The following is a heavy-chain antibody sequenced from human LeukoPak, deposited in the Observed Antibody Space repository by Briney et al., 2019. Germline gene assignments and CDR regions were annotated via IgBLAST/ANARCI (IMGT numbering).Heavy chain of an antibody. CDR1: LGSISSSTNF. CDR2: ILYSRST. CDR3: ARRYGYGAFGY. Sequence: SETLSLTRTVSLGSISSSTNFWGWIRQPPGKGLEWIGTILYSRSTYYNPSLQSRVTISADPSTNQFSLKLSSVTAADTAVYYCARRYGYGAFGYWAQGTLVTVSS. J-gene: IGHJ4*02. D-gene: IGHD4-17*01. V-gene: IGHV4-39*01.